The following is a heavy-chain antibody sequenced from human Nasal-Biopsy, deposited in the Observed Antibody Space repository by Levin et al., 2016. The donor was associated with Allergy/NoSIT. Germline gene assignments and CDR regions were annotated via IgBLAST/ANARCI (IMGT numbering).Heavy chain of an antibody. Sequence: GESLKISCVASGFTFSDYFMNWVRQAPGKRPEFVSGITPSDGRTYYADSVEGRFTVSRDNSKNTLYLQMNNLRVDDTAKYYCAKPLRDWYVFDFRGQGTLVTVS. CDR2: ITPSDGRT. CDR3: AKPLRDWYVFDF. D-gene: IGHD3-9*01. CDR1: GFTFSDYF. V-gene: IGHV3-23*01. J-gene: IGHJ4*02.